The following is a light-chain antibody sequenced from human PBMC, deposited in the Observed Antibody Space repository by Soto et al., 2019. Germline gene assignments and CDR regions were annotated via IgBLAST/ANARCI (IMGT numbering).Light chain of an antibody. CDR1: SGHSSYA. Sequence: QPVLTQSPSASAYLGASVKLTCTLSSGHSSYAIAWHQQQPEKGPRYLMKLNSDGSHSKGDGIPDRFSGSSSGAERYLTISSLQSEDEADYYCQTWGTGIQVFGTGTKLTVL. J-gene: IGLJ1*01. CDR2: LNSDGSH. CDR3: QTWGTGIQV. V-gene: IGLV4-69*01.